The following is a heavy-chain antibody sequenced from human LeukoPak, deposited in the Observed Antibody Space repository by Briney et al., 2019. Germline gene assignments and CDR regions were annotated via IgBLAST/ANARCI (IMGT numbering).Heavy chain of an antibody. D-gene: IGHD2-15*01. Sequence: GEALKISCKGSGYIFTSYWIGWVRQIPGKGLELMWIIYPGDSDTRYSPSFQGQVTISADKSISTSYLQWSSLKASDTAMYYCARLRLDCSGGSCYARNPLDYWGQGTLVTVSS. V-gene: IGHV5-51*01. CDR1: GYIFTSYW. J-gene: IGHJ4*02. CDR3: ARLRLDCSGGSCYARNPLDY. CDR2: IYPGDSDT.